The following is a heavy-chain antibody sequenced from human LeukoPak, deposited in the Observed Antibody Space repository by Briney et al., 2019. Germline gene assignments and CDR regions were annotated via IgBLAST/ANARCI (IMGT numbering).Heavy chain of an antibody. J-gene: IGHJ4*02. CDR3: ARGLWFGDENPPYFDY. CDR1: GGSISSSNYY. V-gene: IGHV4-61*02. D-gene: IGHD3-10*01. Sequence: SETLSLTCTVSGGSISSSNYYWSWIRQPAGKGLEWIGRIYTSGSTNYNPSLKSRVTISVDTSKNQFSLKLSSVTAADTAVYYCARGLWFGDENPPYFDYWGQGTLVTVSS. CDR2: IYTSGST.